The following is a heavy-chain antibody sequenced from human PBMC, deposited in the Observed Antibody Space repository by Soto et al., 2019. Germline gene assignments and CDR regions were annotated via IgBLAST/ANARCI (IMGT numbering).Heavy chain of an antibody. Sequence: GGSLRLSCAASGFTFSSYSMNWVRQAPGKGLEWVSSISSSSSYIYYADSVKGRFTISRDNAKNSLYLQMNSLRAEDTAVYYCARDSLLAAAGTAFDIWGQGTMVTVSS. CDR3: ARDSLLAAAGTAFDI. CDR2: ISSSSSYI. D-gene: IGHD6-13*01. J-gene: IGHJ3*02. CDR1: GFTFSSYS. V-gene: IGHV3-21*01.